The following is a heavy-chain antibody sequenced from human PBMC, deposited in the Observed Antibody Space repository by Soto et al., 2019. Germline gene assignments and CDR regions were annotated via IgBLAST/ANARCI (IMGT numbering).Heavy chain of an antibody. J-gene: IGHJ4*02. D-gene: IGHD4-17*01. Sequence: SESLSLTCTVSGGSISSGSYYWGWIRQPPGKVLEWIGSVYYRGRTYYSPPLKSRVTISVDTSKNQFSLKLSSVTAADTAVYYCARLIDTVTTYGFDYWGQGTLVTVSS. CDR1: GGSISSGSYY. CDR2: VYYRGRT. CDR3: ARLIDTVTTYGFDY. V-gene: IGHV4-39*01.